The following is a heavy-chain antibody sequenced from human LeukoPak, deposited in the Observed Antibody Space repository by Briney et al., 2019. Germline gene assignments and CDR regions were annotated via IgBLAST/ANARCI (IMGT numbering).Heavy chain of an antibody. CDR2: VWYDGSNQ. J-gene: IGHJ5*02. CDR3: ARDYDGTGWSPWFDP. CDR1: GFSFGNYG. V-gene: IGHV3-33*01. D-gene: IGHD6-19*01. Sequence: PGGSLRLSCAASGFSFGNYGMHWIRQTPGKGPEWVAVVWYDGSNQLYADSVKGRFTISRDNSRSTVTLQMNSLTAEDSAIYYCARDYDGTGWSPWFDPWGQGTLVTVSS.